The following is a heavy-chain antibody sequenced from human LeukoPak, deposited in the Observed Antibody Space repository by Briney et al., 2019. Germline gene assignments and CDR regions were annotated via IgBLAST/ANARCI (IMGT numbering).Heavy chain of an antibody. D-gene: IGHD4-17*01. CDR1: GGTFNNYA. CDR2: IIPIFGSS. Sequence: PWASVKVSCKASGGTFNNYAINWVRQAPGQGLEWMGGIIPIFGSSNYAQKFQGRVTITADESTTTAYMELRSLRSDDTAVYYCARDVGLRCPGYWGQGTLVTVSS. CDR3: ARDVGLRCPGY. V-gene: IGHV1-69*13. J-gene: IGHJ4*02.